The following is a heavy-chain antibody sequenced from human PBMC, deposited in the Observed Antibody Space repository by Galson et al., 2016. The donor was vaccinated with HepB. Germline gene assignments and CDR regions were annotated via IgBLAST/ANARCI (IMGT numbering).Heavy chain of an antibody. J-gene: IGHJ3*02. CDR3: AREFPGSARGTHDAFDI. V-gene: IGHV1-69*13. CDR2: IIAVFRIG. D-gene: IGHD6-13*01. CDR1: GGTFSSYA. Sequence: SVKVSCKASGGTFSSYAFSWVRQAPGQGLEWMGGIIAVFRIGNYAQKFQGRVKITADDSTSTAYMELSSLRSEDTAVYYCAREFPGSARGTHDAFDIWGQGTMVTVSS.